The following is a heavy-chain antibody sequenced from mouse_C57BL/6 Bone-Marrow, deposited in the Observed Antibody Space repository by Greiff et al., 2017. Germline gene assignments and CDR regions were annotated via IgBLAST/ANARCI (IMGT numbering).Heavy chain of an antibody. CDR1: GYTFTSYW. CDR3: ARPTTGWYFDV. D-gene: IGHD2-12*01. J-gene: IGHJ1*03. Sequence: QVQLQQPGAELVRPGSSVKLSCKASGYTFTSYWMHWVKQRPIQGLEWIGNIDPSDSETHYNQKFKDKATLTVDKSSSTADMQLSSLTSEDSAVYYCARPTTGWYFDVWGTGTTVTVSS. CDR2: IDPSDSET. V-gene: IGHV1-52*01.